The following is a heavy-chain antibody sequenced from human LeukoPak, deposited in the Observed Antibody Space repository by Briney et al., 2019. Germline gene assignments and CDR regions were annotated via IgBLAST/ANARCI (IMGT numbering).Heavy chain of an antibody. CDR1: GYTLTELS. CDR3: ALTPPSIAAAGTTPLDP. J-gene: IGHJ5*02. Sequence: EASVKVSCKVSGYTLTELSMHWVRQAPGKGLEWMGGFDPEDGETIYAQKFQGRVTMTGDTSTDTAYMELSSLRSEDTAVYYCALTPPSIAAAGTTPLDPWGQGTLVTVSS. D-gene: IGHD6-13*01. CDR2: FDPEDGET. V-gene: IGHV1-24*01.